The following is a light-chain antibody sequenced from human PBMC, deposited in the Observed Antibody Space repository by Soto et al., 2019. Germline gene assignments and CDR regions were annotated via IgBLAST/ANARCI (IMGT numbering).Light chain of an antibody. CDR2: EVS. CDR1: SSDVGGYNY. V-gene: IGLV2-14*01. CDR3: SSYTMSATWV. J-gene: IGLJ3*02. Sequence: QSALTQPASVSGSPGQSITISCTGTSSDVGGYNYVSWYQQHPGEAPKLMIFEVSNRPSGVSNRLSGSKSGNTASLTISGLQAEDEADYYCSSYTMSATWVFGGGTKLTVL.